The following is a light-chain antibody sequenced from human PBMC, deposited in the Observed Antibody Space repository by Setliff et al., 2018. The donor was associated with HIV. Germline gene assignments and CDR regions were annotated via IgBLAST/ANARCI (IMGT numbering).Light chain of an antibody. J-gene: IGLJ1*01. V-gene: IGLV2-14*03. CDR2: DVH. CDR1: SSDIGGYNY. CDR3: NLYRSRSNLYV. Sequence: QSALTQPASVSGSPGQSITISCTGTSSDIGGYNYVSWYQQHPGKAPKLMIYDVHKRPSGVSNRFSGSKSGNTASLTISGLQAEDGADYYCNLYRSRSNLYVFGTGTKVTVL.